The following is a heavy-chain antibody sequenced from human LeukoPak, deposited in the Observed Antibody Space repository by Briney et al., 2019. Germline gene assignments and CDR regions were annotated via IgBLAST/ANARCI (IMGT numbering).Heavy chain of an antibody. J-gene: IGHJ4*02. D-gene: IGHD6-6*01. V-gene: IGHV4-30-4*02. CDR2: IYYSGST. Sequence: PSDSPSLTCTVSGDSISSVDYYWSWIRQPPGKGLEWIGYIYYSGSTYYNPSLKSRVTISVDTSKNQFSLKLSSVTAADTAVYYCARGSIAARLLDYWGQGTLVTVSS. CDR1: GDSISSVDYY. CDR3: ARGSIAARLLDY.